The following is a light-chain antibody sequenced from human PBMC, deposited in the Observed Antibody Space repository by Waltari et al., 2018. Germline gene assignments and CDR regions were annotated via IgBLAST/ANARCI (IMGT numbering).Light chain of an antibody. CDR2: EAS. V-gene: IGKV1-5*03. CDR3: QHYASALT. CDR1: QSISSW. J-gene: IGKJ4*01. Sequence: DIQMTLSPSTLSASVGDRVTITCRASQSISSWLAWYQQKPGRAPKLLIYEASTLDSGVPSRFSGSGSGTEFTLTISSLQPDDFATYYCQHYASALTFGGGTKVEVK.